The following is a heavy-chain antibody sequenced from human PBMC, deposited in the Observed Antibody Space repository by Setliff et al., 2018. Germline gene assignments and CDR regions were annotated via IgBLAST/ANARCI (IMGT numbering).Heavy chain of an antibody. J-gene: IGHJ4*02. D-gene: IGHD2-15*01. V-gene: IGHV4-39*01. CDR3: ARASVVHAIAVGY. CDR1: DDSISSRHYY. CDR2: IFYNGMA. Sequence: PSETLSLTCTVSDDSISSRHYYWGWIRQSPGPGLEWIGSIFYNGMAYYNPSLKSRVTMSVDTSKNQFSLNLTSVTAADTAVYYCARASVVHAIAVGYWGQGTLVTVSS.